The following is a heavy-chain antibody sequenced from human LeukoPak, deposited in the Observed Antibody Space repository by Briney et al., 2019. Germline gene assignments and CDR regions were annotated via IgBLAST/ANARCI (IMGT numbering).Heavy chain of an antibody. CDR2: FSVSDATT. CDR1: GFTFSNYN. Sequence: GGSLRLSCAASGFTFSNYNMHWVRQAPGKGLEWVSGFSVSDATTYYADSVKGRFTITRDNSKNTLYLQMNSLRAEDTAVYCCAKAVLVARRFAVYVWGSYRYGDYYYYMDVWGKGTTVTISS. J-gene: IGHJ6*03. V-gene: IGHV3-23*01. CDR3: AKAVLVARRFAVYVWGSYRYGDYYYYMDV. D-gene: IGHD3-16*02.